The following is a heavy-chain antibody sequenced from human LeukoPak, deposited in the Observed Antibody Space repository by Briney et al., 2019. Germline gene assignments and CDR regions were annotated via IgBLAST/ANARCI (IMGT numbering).Heavy chain of an antibody. Sequence: GASVKVSCKASGYTFTSYGISWVRQAPGQGLEWMGWISAYNGNTNYAQRLQGRVTMTTDTSTSTAYMELRSLRSDDTAVYYCARPGDSSGYYHPHFDYWGQGTLVTVSS. CDR1: GYTFTSYG. D-gene: IGHD3-22*01. J-gene: IGHJ4*02. CDR3: ARPGDSSGYYHPHFDY. V-gene: IGHV1-18*01. CDR2: ISAYNGNT.